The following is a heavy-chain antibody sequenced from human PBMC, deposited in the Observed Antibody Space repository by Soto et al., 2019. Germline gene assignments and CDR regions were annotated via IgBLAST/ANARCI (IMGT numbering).Heavy chain of an antibody. J-gene: IGHJ4*02. V-gene: IGHV4-4*02. D-gene: IGHD2-8*02. Sequence: QMQLKQSGPGLVKPSGTLSLTCAVSGGSISSNNWWTWVRQPPGKGLEWIGEIYHSGSTNYNPPLKSRVTISVEKSKNQFSLNLTSVSAADTAVYYCPRAWDYFAGGGYPYYYDYWGRGTLVTVSS. CDR2: IYHSGST. CDR1: GGSISSNNW. CDR3: PRAWDYFAGGGYPYYYDY.